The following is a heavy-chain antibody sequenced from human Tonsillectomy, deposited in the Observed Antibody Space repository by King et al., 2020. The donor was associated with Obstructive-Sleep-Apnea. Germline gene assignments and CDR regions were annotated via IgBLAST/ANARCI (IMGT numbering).Heavy chain of an antibody. Sequence: VQLVESGGGLVQPGGSLRLSCAASGFTVSSNYMSWVRQAPGKGLEWGSVIYSGGSTYYADSVKGRFTISRHNSKNTLCLQMNSLRAEDTAVYYCARARCSGGSCYSYYFDYWGQGTLVTVSS. D-gene: IGHD2-15*01. CDR2: IYSGGST. V-gene: IGHV3-53*04. CDR1: GFTVSSNY. CDR3: ARARCSGGSCYSYYFDY. J-gene: IGHJ4*02.